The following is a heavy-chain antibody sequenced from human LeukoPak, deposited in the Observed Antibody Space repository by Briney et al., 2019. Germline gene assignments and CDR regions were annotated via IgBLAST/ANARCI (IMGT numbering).Heavy chain of an antibody. CDR3: VKYRDNSGPCDY. V-gene: IGHV1-18*01. CDR2: ISAYNGNT. D-gene: IGHD3-22*01. CDR1: GYTFTNYA. Sequence: GASAKVSCKASGYTFTNYAISWVRQAPGQGLEWMGWISAYNGNTNYAQNLQGRVTMTTDTSTSTAYMELRSLRSDDTAVYYCVKYRDNSGPCDYWGQGTLVTVSS. J-gene: IGHJ4*02.